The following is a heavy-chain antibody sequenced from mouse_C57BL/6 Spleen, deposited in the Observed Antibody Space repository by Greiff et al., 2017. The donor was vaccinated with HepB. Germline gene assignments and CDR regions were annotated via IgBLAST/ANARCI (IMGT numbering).Heavy chain of an antibody. D-gene: IGHD2-1*01. CDR3: TTWGNSY. Sequence: EVQLQQSGAELVRPGASVKLSCTASGFNIKDDYMHWVKQRPEQGLEWIGWIDPENGDTEYASKFQGKATITADTSSNTAYLQLSSLTSEDTAVYYCTTWGNSYWGQGTTLTVSS. J-gene: IGHJ2*01. CDR1: GFNIKDDY. V-gene: IGHV14-4*01. CDR2: IDPENGDT.